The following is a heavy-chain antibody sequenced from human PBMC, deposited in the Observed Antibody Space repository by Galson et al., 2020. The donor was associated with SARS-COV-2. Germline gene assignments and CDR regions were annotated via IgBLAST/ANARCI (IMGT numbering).Heavy chain of an antibody. CDR3: APVLYFESSGYWGFDY. V-gene: IGHV2-5*02. D-gene: IGHD3-22*01. Sequence: SGPTLVKPTQTLTLTCTFSGFSLSSSGVGVGWIRQPPGKALEWLALIDWDDDEHYSPSLKSRLTITKATSKNQVVLTMTNMDPVDTGTYFCAPVLYFESSGYWGFDYWGQGTRVIVSS. J-gene: IGHJ4*02. CDR1: GFSLSSSGVG. CDR2: IDWDDDE.